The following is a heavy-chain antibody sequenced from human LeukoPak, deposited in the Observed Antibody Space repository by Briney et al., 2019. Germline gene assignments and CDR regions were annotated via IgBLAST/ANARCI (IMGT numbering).Heavy chain of an antibody. Sequence: PGGSLRLSCAASGFTFSSYSMNWVRQAPGKGLEWVSSISSSSSYIYYADSVKGRFTISRDNAKNSLYLQMNSLRAEDTAVYYCACYFDWLSGVYYYYGMDVWGQGTTVTVSS. V-gene: IGHV3-21*04. CDR2: ISSSSSYI. D-gene: IGHD3-9*01. J-gene: IGHJ6*02. CDR1: GFTFSSYS. CDR3: ACYFDWLSGVYYYYGMDV.